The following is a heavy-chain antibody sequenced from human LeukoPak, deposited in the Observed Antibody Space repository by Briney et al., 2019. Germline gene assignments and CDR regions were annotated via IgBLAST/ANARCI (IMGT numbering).Heavy chain of an antibody. J-gene: IGHJ4*02. CDR2: INWNGGST. D-gene: IGHD6-13*01. V-gene: IGHV3-20*01. CDR1: GFTFSSYS. CDR3: ARDGAAAGAVDY. Sequence: GGSLRLSCAASGFTFSSYSMNWVRQAPGKGLEWVSGINWNGGSTGYADSVKGRFTISRDNAKNSLYLQMNSLRAEDTALYHCARDGAAAGAVDYWGQGTLVTVSS.